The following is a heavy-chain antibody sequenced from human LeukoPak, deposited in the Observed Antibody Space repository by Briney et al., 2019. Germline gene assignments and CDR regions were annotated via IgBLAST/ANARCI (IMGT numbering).Heavy chain of an antibody. CDR2: IYPGDSDT. Sequence: GESLKISCKGSGYSFTNYWIGWVRQMPGKGPEWMGIIYPGDSDTRYSPSFQGHVTISADKSISTAYLQWSSLKTSDTAMYYCARQGYCSGGSCFFDYWGQGTLVTVSS. CDR1: GYSFTNYW. V-gene: IGHV5-51*01. D-gene: IGHD2-15*01. J-gene: IGHJ4*02. CDR3: ARQGYCSGGSCFFDY.